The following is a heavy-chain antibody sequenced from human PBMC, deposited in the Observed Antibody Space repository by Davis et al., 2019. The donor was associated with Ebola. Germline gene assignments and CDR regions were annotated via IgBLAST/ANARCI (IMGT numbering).Heavy chain of an antibody. CDR2: ISGSGGST. CDR3: ANGPAAIPIDY. V-gene: IGHV3-23*01. CDR1: GFTFSSYA. Sequence: GESLKISCAASGFTFSSYAMSWVRQAPGKGLEWVSAISGSGGSTYYADSVKGRFTISRDNSKNTLYLQMNSLRAEDTAVYYCANGPAAIPIDYWGQGTLVTVSS. J-gene: IGHJ4*02. D-gene: IGHD2-2*01.